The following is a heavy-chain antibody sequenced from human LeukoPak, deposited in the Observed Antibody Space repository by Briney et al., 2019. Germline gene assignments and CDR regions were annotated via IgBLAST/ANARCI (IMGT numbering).Heavy chain of an antibody. J-gene: IGHJ4*02. D-gene: IGHD3-10*01. CDR3: AKDWDYYGSGSYLDY. V-gene: IGHV3-30*18. CDR2: ISYDGSNK. CDR1: GFTFSSYG. Sequence: GGSLRLSCAASGFTFSSYGMHWIRQALGKGLEWMAVISYDGSNKYYADSVKGRFTISRDNSKNTLYLQMNSLRAEDTAVYYCAKDWDYYGSGSYLDYWGQGTLVTVSS.